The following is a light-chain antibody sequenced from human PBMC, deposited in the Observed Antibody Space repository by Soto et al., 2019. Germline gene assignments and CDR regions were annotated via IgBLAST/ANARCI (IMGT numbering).Light chain of an antibody. CDR2: AAS. J-gene: IGKJ1*01. CDR1: QSISSY. Sequence: DIQMTQSPSSLSASVGDRVTITCRASQSISSYLNWYQQKPGKAPKLLIYAASSLQSGVPSRFSGSGSGTDVNLNISSQQPEDFATYYCQQSYSTPRTFGQGTKVEIK. CDR3: QQSYSTPRT. V-gene: IGKV1-39*01.